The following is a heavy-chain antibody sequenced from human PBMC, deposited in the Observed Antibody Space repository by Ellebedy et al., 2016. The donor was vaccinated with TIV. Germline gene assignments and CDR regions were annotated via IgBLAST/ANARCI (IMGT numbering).Heavy chain of an antibody. V-gene: IGHV3-21*03. Sequence: GGSLRLXXAASGFTFSSYSMNWVRQAPGKGLEWVSSIISSSSYIDYADSVKGRFTISRDNAKNSLYLQMNSLRAEDTAVYYCARGSEPGYSSGWYDYYYYYGMDVWGQGTTVTVSS. CDR1: GFTFSSYS. J-gene: IGHJ6*02. D-gene: IGHD6-19*01. CDR3: ARGSEPGYSSGWYDYYYYYGMDV. CDR2: IISSSSYI.